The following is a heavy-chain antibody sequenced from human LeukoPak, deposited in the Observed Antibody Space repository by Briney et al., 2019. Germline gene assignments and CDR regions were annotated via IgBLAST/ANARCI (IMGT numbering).Heavy chain of an antibody. CDR2: ISGGGDTT. V-gene: IGHV3-23*01. CDR3: VKFYGGNSAEYSQH. D-gene: IGHD4-23*01. J-gene: IGHJ1*01. Sequence: GGSLRLSCGASGFTFSNSAMSWVRQAPGKGLEWVSAISGGGDTTYYADSVKGRFTISRDNSKNTLYLQMNSLRADDTAIYYCVKFYGGNSAEYSQHWGQGTLVTVSS. CDR1: GFTFSNSA.